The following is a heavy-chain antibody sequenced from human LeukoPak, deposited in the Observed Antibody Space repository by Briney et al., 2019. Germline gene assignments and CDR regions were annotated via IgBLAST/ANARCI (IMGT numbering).Heavy chain of an antibody. J-gene: IGHJ6*02. CDR3: ARDRVVVTATAPPSYYYYGMDV. Sequence: SETLSLTCAVSGGSISSGDYSWNWVRQPPGKGLEWIGYIYRSGSTYYNLSLKSRVSISGDRSKNQFSLRLTSVTAADTAVYYCARDRVVVTATAPPSYYYYGMDVWGQGTRSPSP. V-gene: IGHV4-30-2*01. CDR1: GGSISSGDYS. D-gene: IGHD2-15*01. CDR2: IYRSGST.